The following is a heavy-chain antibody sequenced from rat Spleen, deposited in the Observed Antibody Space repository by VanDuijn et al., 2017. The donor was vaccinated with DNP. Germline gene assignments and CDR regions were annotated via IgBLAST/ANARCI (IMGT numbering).Heavy chain of an antibody. CDR2: IKQDSSVV. D-gene: IGHD5-1*01. J-gene: IGHJ3*01. CDR1: GFNFSDYW. CDR3: VTRGTGSDNWFAY. V-gene: IGHV4-2*01. Sequence: EVKLVESGGGLVQPRRSLKLSCAASGFNFSDYWMGWVRQAPGKGLEWMGEIKQDSSVVNHNPSLRDRFTISRDNAQNSLYLQMNSLGSADTATYYCVTRGTGSDNWFAYWGQGTLVTVSS.